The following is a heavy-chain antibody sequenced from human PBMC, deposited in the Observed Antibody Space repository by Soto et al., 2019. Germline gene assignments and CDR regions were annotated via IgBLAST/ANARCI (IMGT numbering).Heavy chain of an antibody. J-gene: IGHJ6*02. Sequence: SQTLSLTCAISGDSVSSKGVAWNWITQSPSRGLEWLGRTYYRSKWYNDYAESVKSRITINPDTSKNQFSLHLNSVTPEDTAVYYCAGGAALTRAGASMVVWYQGTMVTVFS. D-gene: IGHD2-15*01. CDR2: TYYRSKWYN. CDR1: GDSVSSKGVA. V-gene: IGHV6-1*01. CDR3: AGGAALTRAGASMVV.